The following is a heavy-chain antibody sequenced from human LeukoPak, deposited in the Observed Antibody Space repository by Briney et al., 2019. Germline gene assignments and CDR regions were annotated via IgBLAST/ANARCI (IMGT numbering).Heavy chain of an antibody. Sequence: PSETLSLTCAVSGYSISSGYYWGWIRQPPGKGLEWIGSIYHSGSTYYNPSLKSRVTISVDTSKNQFSLKLSSVTAADTAVYYCARDQTTYRLDWYFDLWGRGTLVTVSS. D-gene: IGHD1/OR15-1a*01. CDR1: GYSISSGYY. CDR3: ARDQTTYRLDWYFDL. V-gene: IGHV4-38-2*02. J-gene: IGHJ2*01. CDR2: IYHSGST.